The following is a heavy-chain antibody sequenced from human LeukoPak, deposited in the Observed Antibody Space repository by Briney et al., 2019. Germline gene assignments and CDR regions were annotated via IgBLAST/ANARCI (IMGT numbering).Heavy chain of an antibody. Sequence: SETLSLTCTVSGGSISSYYWSWIRQPPGKGLEWIGYIYYSGSTNYNPSLKSRVTISVDTSKNQFSLKLSSVTAADTAVYYCAREQGASWFGEEYYFDYWGQGTLVTVSS. D-gene: IGHD3-10*01. CDR2: IYYSGST. CDR1: GGSISSYY. V-gene: IGHV4-59*01. J-gene: IGHJ4*02. CDR3: AREQGASWFGEEYYFDY.